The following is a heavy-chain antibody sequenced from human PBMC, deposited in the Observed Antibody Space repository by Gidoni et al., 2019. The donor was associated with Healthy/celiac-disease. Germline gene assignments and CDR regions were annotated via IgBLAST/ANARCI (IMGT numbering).Heavy chain of an antibody. Sequence: QVQLQESGPGLVKPSETLSLTCTVSGYSISSGYYWGWIRQPPGKGLEWIGSIYHSGSTYYNPSLKSRVTISVDTSKNQFSLKLSSVTAADTAVYYCARTLEGGQLGYWGQGTLVTVSS. CDR3: ARTLEGGQLGY. D-gene: IGHD6-6*01. CDR1: GYSISSGYY. V-gene: IGHV4-38-2*02. J-gene: IGHJ4*02. CDR2: IYHSGST.